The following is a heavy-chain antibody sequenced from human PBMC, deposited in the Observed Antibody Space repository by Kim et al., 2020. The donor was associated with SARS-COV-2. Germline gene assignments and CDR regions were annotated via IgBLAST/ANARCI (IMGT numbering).Heavy chain of an antibody. CDR2: K. J-gene: IGHJ6*02. CDR3: ARTPSYYYGMDV. Sequence: KYTADSVNGRLTNSRDNSNNTMYRQMNGLRAEDTAVYYCARTPSYYYGMDVWGQGTTVTVSS. V-gene: IGHV3-30*07.